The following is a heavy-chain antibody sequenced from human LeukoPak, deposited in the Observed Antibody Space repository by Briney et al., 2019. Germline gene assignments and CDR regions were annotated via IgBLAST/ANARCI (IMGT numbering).Heavy chain of an antibody. CDR2: ISYDGSNK. J-gene: IGHJ4*02. V-gene: IGHV3-30*18. D-gene: IGHD5/OR15-5a*01. CDR3: AQDLSH. Sequence: GGSLRLSCAASGFTFSSYGMHWVRQAPGKGLEWVAVISYDGSNKYYADSVKGRFTISRDNSKNTLYLQMNSLRAEDTAVYYCAQDLSHWGQGTLVTVSS. CDR1: GFTFSSYG.